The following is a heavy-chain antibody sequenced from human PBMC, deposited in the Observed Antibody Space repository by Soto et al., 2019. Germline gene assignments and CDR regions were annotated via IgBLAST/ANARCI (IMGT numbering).Heavy chain of an antibody. J-gene: IGHJ3*02. CDR3: AKGRIAVAGPDAFDI. D-gene: IGHD6-19*01. CDR1: GGPFSSYA. V-gene: IGHV1-69*06. CDR2: IIPIFGTA. Sequence: QVQLVQSGAEVKKPGSSVKVSCKASGGPFSSYALSWVRQAPGQGLEWMGGIIPIFGTANYAQKFQGRVTITADKSTSTADRELSSLRSEDTAVYYCAKGRIAVAGPDAFDIWGQGTMVTVSS.